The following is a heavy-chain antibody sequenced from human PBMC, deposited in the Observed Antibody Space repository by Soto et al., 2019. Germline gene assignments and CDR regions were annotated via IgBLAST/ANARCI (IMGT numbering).Heavy chain of an antibody. V-gene: IGHV3-48*02. Sequence: QPGGSLRLSCVASGFTFSSYSVNWVRQAPGKGLEWVSYISSGSKTIYYADSVKGRFTVSRDNAKNSQFLQMNSLRDDDTAVYYCAREDILGARSFDYWGRGALVTVSS. D-gene: IGHD1-26*01. CDR2: ISSGSKTI. CDR3: AREDILGARSFDY. CDR1: GFTFSSYS. J-gene: IGHJ4*02.